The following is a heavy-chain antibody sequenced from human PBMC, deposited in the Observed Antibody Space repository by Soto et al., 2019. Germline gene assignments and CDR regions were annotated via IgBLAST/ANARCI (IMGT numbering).Heavy chain of an antibody. CDR3: ARVSPNHDARTRDDDFWSGLDAFDI. J-gene: IGHJ3*02. V-gene: IGHV4-59*01. D-gene: IGHD3-3*01. Sequence: ETLSLTCTVSGGSISSYYWSWIRQPPGKGLEWIGYIYYSGSTNYNPSLKSRVTISVDTSKNQFSLKLSSVTAADTAVYYCARVSPNHDARTRDDDFWSGLDAFDIWGQGTMVTVSS. CDR2: IYYSGST. CDR1: GGSISSYY.